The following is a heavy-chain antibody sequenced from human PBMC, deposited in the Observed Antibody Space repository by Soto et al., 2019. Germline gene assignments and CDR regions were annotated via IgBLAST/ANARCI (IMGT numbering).Heavy chain of an antibody. D-gene: IGHD3-3*01. V-gene: IGHV1-18*01. CDR3: ARDPHEFWTSYWFDP. J-gene: IGHJ5*02. Sequence: QVQMVQSGAEVKKAGASVKVSCKASGYTFNTYGINWVRQAPGQGLELMGWISAYDGKTTYAEKFQGRVTMTTDTSTSTAYMELRSLRSDDTTIYYCARDPHEFWTSYWFDPWGQGTPVTVSS. CDR2: ISAYDGKT. CDR1: GYTFNTYG.